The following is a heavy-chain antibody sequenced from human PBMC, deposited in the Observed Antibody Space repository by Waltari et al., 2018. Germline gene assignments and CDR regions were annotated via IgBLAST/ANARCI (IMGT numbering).Heavy chain of an antibody. CDR3: ARGNIVVVVAATQGEFDP. CDR2: INHSGST. Sequence: QVQLQQWGAGLLKPSETLSLTCAVYGGSFSGYYWSWIRQPPGKGLEWIGEINHSGSTNYNPSLKSRGTISVDPSKNQFSLKLSSVTAADTAVYYCARGNIVVVVAATQGEFDPWGQGTLVTVSS. V-gene: IGHV4-34*01. J-gene: IGHJ5*02. D-gene: IGHD2-15*01. CDR1: GGSFSGYY.